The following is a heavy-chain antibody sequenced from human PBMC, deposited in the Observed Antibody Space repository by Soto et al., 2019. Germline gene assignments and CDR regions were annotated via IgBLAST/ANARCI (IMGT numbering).Heavy chain of an antibody. CDR1: GFSLTNGRMG. V-gene: IGHV2-26*01. J-gene: IGHJ6*02. CDR2: FFSDAER. Sequence: QVTLKESGPVLVKPTETLTLTGSVSGFSLTNGRMGVSWIRQPPGKALEWLAHFFSDAERSYSTSMQSRLNMYKDSSGSQVVLTMTNMAPADTATYFCARMDGDYNYYGLDVWGHGIAVTVSS. D-gene: IGHD4-17*01. CDR3: ARMDGDYNYYGLDV.